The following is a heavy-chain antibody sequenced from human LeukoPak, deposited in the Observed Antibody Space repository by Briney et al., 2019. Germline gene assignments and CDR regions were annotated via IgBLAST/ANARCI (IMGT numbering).Heavy chain of an antibody. CDR2: ISWNGDDI. J-gene: IGHJ4*02. D-gene: IGHD1-26*01. CDR3: AKGSGTYQGPFDS. CDR1: GFTFDDYA. V-gene: IGHV3-9*01. Sequence: RTGGSLRLSCAASGFTFDDYAMHWVRQAPGKGLQWVSSISWNGDDIGYADSVKGRFTISRDNAKNSLYLQMNSLRTEDKALYYCAKGSGTYQGPFDSWGQGTLVTVSS.